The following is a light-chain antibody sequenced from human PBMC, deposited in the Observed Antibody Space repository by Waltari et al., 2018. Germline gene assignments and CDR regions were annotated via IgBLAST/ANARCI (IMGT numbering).Light chain of an antibody. CDR2: EVS. J-gene: IGLJ2*01. V-gene: IGLV2-18*02. CDR1: SSDVGSYNR. Sequence: QSALTQPPSVSGSAGQPVTISCTGTSSDVGSYNRVSWYQRPPGTAPKLMIYEVSKRPPGVPYRFSGSKSGNTASLTISGLQAEDEADYYCSSYTSSSTYVVFGGGTKLTVL. CDR3: SSYTSSSTYVV.